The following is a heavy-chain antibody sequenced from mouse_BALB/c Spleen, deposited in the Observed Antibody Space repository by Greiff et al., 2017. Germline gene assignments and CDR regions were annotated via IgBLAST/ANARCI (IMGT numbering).Heavy chain of an antibody. Sequence: QVQLQQSGPGLVAPSQSLSITCTVSGFSLTSYGVHWVRQPPGKGLEWLGVIWAGGSTNYNSALMSRLSISKDNSKSQVFLKMNSLQTDDTAMYYCARERLWLRRYAMDYWGQGTSVTVSS. CDR1: GFSLTSYG. V-gene: IGHV2-9*02. CDR2: IWAGGST. CDR3: ARERLWLRRYAMDY. J-gene: IGHJ4*01. D-gene: IGHD2-2*01.